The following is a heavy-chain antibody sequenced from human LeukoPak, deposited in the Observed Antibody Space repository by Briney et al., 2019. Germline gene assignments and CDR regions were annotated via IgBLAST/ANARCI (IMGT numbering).Heavy chain of an antibody. V-gene: IGHV3-23*01. CDR3: ARNRGWYGVS. D-gene: IGHD6-19*01. CDR1: GFTLSSYE. J-gene: IGHJ4*02. Sequence: GGSLRLSCTVSGFTLSSYEMSWLRQAPGKGLEWVSSIDYSGGSSYYADSVKGRFTISRNDSKNTLYLQLNSLRAEDTAVYYCARNRGWYGVSWGQGTLVSVSS. CDR2: IDYSGGSS.